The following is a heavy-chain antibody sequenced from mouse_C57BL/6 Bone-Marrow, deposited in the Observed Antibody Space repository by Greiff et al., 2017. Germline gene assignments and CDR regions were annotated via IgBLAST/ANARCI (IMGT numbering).Heavy chain of an antibody. CDR2: ISGGGGNT. J-gene: IGHJ3*01. Sequence: EVMLVESGGGLVKPGGSLKLSCAASGFNFSSYTMSWVRQTPEKRLEWVATISGGGGNTYYPDSVKGRFTISRDNAKNTLYLQMSSLRSEDTALYYCARRHYGSSYGFAYWGQGTLVTVSA. V-gene: IGHV5-9*01. CDR3: ARRHYGSSYGFAY. CDR1: GFNFSSYT. D-gene: IGHD1-1*01.